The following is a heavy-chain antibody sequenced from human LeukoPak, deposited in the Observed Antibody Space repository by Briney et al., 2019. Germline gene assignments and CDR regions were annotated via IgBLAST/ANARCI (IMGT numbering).Heavy chain of an antibody. CDR2: ISGSGGST. J-gene: IGHJ4*02. CDR1: GFTFSSYA. Sequence: GGSLRLSCAASGFTFSSYAMSWVRQAPGKGLEWVSAISGSGGSTYYADSVKGRFTISRDNAKDSLSLQMSSLRAEDTALYYCARENNPRATRSFDYWGLGTLVTVSS. D-gene: IGHD1-14*01. CDR3: ARENNPRATRSFDY. V-gene: IGHV3-23*01.